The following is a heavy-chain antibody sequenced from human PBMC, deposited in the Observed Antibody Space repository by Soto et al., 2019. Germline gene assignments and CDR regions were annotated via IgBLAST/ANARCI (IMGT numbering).Heavy chain of an antibody. D-gene: IGHD2-21*02. J-gene: IGHJ5*02. V-gene: IGHV4-59*01. CDR1: GGSMNNYI. CDR3: GRRAVAVSTIREDNWLDP. CDR2: IYSSGST. Sequence: PSETMYLTCTVSGGSMNNYIWTWIRQPPGKGLEWIGHIYSSGSTKYNPSLESRVTISVDTSKNQFSLKLISMASADTAIYFCGRRAVAVSTIREDNWLDPWGQGTLVTVPQ.